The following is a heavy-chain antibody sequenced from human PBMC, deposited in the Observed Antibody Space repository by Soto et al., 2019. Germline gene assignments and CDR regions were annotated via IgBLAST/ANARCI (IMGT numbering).Heavy chain of an antibody. J-gene: IGHJ4*02. CDR1: GFTFSDYY. Sequence: QVQLVESGGGLVKPGGSLRLSCAASGFTFSDYYMSWIRQAPGKGLEWVSYISSSSSYTNYADSVEARFTISRDNAENALYRQENSESAEDAAVYYCARDSGYDWYPFDYWGQGTLVTVSS. D-gene: IGHD5-12*01. V-gene: IGHV3-11*06. CDR3: ARDSGYDWYPFDY. CDR2: ISSSSSYT.